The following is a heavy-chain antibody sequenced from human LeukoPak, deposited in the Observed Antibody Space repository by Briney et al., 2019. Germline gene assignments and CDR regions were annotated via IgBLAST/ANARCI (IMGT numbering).Heavy chain of an antibody. CDR3: ALVIGVVTATEYYFDY. CDR2: ISGSGGVT. J-gene: IGHJ4*02. D-gene: IGHD2-21*02. CDR1: VFTFSIYA. V-gene: IGHV3-23*01. Sequence: GGSLRLSCAASVFTFSIYAISWVPQAPGKGLEWVSTISGSGGVTYYADSVKGRFTISRDNSKNTLYLKMNSLRAEDTAVYYCALVIGVVTATEYYFDYWGQGTLVTVSS.